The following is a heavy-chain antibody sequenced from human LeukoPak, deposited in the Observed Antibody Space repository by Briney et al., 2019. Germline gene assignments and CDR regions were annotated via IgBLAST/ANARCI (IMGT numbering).Heavy chain of an antibody. Sequence: GGSLRLSCEASGSGFTFGNFALSWVRQAPGKGLEWVSAISGSGGSTYYADSVKGRFTISRDNSKNTLYLQMNSLRAEDTAVYYCAKPRITMIVVVPAFDIWGQGTMVTVSS. CDR3: AKPRITMIVVVPAFDI. CDR1: GSGFTFGNFA. CDR2: ISGSGGST. V-gene: IGHV3-23*01. J-gene: IGHJ3*02. D-gene: IGHD3-22*01.